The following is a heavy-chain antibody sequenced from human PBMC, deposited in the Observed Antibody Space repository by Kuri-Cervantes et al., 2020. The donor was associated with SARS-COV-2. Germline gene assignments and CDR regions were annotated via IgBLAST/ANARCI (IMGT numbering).Heavy chain of an antibody. CDR1: GFTFSSYS. J-gene: IGHJ4*02. D-gene: IGHD2-8*02. CDR3: AKGTRERD. V-gene: IGHV3-21*04. CDR2: ISSSSSYI. Sequence: GESLKISCAASGFTFSSYSMNWARQAPGKGLEWVSSISSSSSYIYYADSVKGRFTISRDNSKNTLYLQMNSLRAEDTAVYYCAKGTRERDWGQGTLVTVSS.